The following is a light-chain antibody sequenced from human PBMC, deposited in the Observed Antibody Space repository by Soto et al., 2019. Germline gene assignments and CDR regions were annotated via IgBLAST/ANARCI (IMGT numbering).Light chain of an antibody. CDR2: DAS. Sequence: EIVMAQSSATLSVSPGDTVSLSCRASENIDTDVAWFQQKPGQAPRFLISDASTRATGIPARFSGSGSGTQLTLTISGLQSEDSALYYWHHYYRWPWTFGQATKVDIK. V-gene: IGKV3-15*01. CDR3: HHYYRWPWT. J-gene: IGKJ1*01. CDR1: ENIDTD.